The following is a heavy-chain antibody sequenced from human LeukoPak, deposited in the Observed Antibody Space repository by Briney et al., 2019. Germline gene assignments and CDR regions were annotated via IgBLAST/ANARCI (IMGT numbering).Heavy chain of an antibody. J-gene: IGHJ5*02. CDR3: ARDSGTTGEVKFDA. D-gene: IGHD3-10*01. Sequence: SETLSLTCTVSGGPITTYYLSWIRHSAGMGLEWIGRIAVSGVITYNPSLKRPVILSLYTSNNHFSLKLNSGTVADTAMDYCARDSGTTGEVKFDAWGQGMLVTVSS. CDR2: IAVSGVI. CDR1: GGPITTYY. V-gene: IGHV4-4*07.